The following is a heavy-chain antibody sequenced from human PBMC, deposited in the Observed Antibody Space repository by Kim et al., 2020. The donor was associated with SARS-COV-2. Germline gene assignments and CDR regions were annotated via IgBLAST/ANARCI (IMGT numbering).Heavy chain of an antibody. V-gene: IGHV4-39*01. Sequence: SPSLKRRVTISTDTSKNQFSLKLTSVTTADTAVYYCARHFPEYSSSSSFDHWGQGTLVTVSS. CDR3: ARHFPEYSSSSSFDH. D-gene: IGHD6-6*01. J-gene: IGHJ4*02.